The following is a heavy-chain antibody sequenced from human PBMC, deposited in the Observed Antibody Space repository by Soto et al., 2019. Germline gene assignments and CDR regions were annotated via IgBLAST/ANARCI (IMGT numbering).Heavy chain of an antibody. J-gene: IGHJ4*02. D-gene: IGHD2-15*01. V-gene: IGHV3-23*01. CDR1: GFTFSSYA. Sequence: EVQLLESGGGLVQPGGSLRLSCAASGFTFSSYAMSWVRQAPGKGLEWVSAISGSGSSTYYADSVKGRFTISRDNSKNTLYLQMNSLRAEDTAVYYCVYCSGGSCYTLDYWGQGTLVTVSS. CDR2: ISGSGSST. CDR3: VYCSGGSCYTLDY.